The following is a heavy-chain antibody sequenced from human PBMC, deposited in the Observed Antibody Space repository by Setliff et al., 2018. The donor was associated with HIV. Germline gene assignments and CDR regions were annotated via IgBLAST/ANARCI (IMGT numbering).Heavy chain of an antibody. CDR2: MNPNSGNT. J-gene: IGHJ4*02. D-gene: IGHD6-13*01. V-gene: IGHV1-8*02. CDR1: GYTFTSYD. CDR3: ARGCIEQKLVWNY. Sequence: AASVKVSCKASGYTFTSYDINWVRQATGQGLEWMGWMNPNSGNTGYAEKFQGRLTMTRNNSIRTAYMEVSSLRSEDTAVYYCARGCIEQKLVWNYWGQGTLVTVSS.